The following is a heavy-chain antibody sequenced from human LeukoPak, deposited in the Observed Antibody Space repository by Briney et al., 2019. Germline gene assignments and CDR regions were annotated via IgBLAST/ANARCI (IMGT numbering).Heavy chain of an antibody. CDR2: IYDSGST. J-gene: IGHJ5*02. CDR1: GGSIRSSYYY. CDR3: ARHYGP. Sequence: SETLSLTCTVSGGSIRSSYYYWGWIRQPPGKGLEWIGGIYDSGSTYYNPSLKSRVTISVDTSKNQFSLKLNSVTAADTAVYYSARHYGPWGQGTLVTVSS. V-gene: IGHV4-39*01. D-gene: IGHD3-10*01.